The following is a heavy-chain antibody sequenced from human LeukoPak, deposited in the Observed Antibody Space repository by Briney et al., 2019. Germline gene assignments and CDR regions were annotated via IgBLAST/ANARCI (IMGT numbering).Heavy chain of an antibody. Sequence: SQTLSLTCAISGDSVSSNSAAWNWIRQSPSRGLEWLGRTYYRSKWYNDYAVSVKSRITINPDTSKNQFSLQLNSVTPEDTAVYYCARGGDYSSSWFFPWFDPWGQGTLVTVSP. D-gene: IGHD6-13*01. CDR2: TYYRSKWYN. CDR1: GDSVSSNSAA. V-gene: IGHV6-1*01. CDR3: ARGGDYSSSWFFPWFDP. J-gene: IGHJ5*02.